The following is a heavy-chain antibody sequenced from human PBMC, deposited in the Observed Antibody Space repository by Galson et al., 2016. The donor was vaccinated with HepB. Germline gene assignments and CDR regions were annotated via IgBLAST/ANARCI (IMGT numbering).Heavy chain of an antibody. CDR1: GLTFSDHY. CDR3: TQAGGDY. J-gene: IGHJ4*02. Sequence: SLRLSCAASGLTFSDHYMDWVRQAPGKGLEWVGNIKNKAEGGTTDYAAAVRDRFSISRDDSKNTVYLQMNSLKTEDTAVYYGTQAGGDYWGQGALVTVSS. CDR2: IKNKAEGGTT. D-gene: IGHD3-10*01. V-gene: IGHV3-15*01.